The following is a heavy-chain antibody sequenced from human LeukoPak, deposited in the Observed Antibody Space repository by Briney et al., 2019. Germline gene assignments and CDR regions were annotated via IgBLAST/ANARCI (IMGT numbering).Heavy chain of an antibody. Sequence: PGGSLRLSCGASGFXSKTYWLNWVRQAPGKGLEWVANIKQDGSEKYYVDSVKGRFTISTDIAKRSLYLQMNSLRAEDTAVYYCAGGGSWGQGTLVTVSS. V-gene: IGHV3-7*04. CDR1: GFXSKTYW. CDR3: AGGGS. J-gene: IGHJ5*02. CDR2: IKQDGSEK.